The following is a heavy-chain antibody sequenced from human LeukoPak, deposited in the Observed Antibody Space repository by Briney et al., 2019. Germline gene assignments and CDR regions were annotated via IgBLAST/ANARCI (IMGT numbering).Heavy chain of an antibody. CDR2: IYSTGTT. Sequence: SETLSLTCTVSGDSISSYYWSWIRQSAGKGLEWVGRIYSTGTTNYNPSLRSRVTMSIDTSKNQFSLTLRSVTAADTAVYYCVREGPRFARYCSDSTCWEIGGRFDPWGQGTLVTVSS. V-gene: IGHV4-4*07. D-gene: IGHD2-15*01. J-gene: IGHJ5*02. CDR1: GDSISSYY. CDR3: VREGPRFARYCSDSTCWEIGGRFDP.